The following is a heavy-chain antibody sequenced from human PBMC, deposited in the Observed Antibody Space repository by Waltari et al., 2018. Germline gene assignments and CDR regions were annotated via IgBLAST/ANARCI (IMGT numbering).Heavy chain of an antibody. D-gene: IGHD3-3*01. CDR2: IIPILGIA. CDR3: ARDRDKDFWSGYYSHPFDY. V-gene: IGHV1-69*04. Sequence: QVQLVQSGAEVKKPGSSVKVSCKASGGTFSSYAISWVRQAPGQGLEWMGGIIPILGIANYAQKVQGRVTITADESTSTAYMELSSLRSEDTAVYYCARDRDKDFWSGYYSHPFDYWGQGTLVTVSS. CDR1: GGTFSSYA. J-gene: IGHJ4*02.